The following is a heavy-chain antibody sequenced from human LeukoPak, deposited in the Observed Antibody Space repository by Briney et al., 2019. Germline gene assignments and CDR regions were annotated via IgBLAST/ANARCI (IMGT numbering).Heavy chain of an antibody. D-gene: IGHD7-27*01. V-gene: IGHV3-23*01. CDR2: FSCCGGST. J-gene: IGHJ4*02. CDR1: VFTFRSYA. CDR3: AKGHGWGSRDGWYYFDY. Sequence: GGSLRLSCGASVFTFRSYAMSWFRQARGRVLEWVPPFSCCGGSTYYADCERDRDNIYVDYPNNTVYLQMKSLKAEDKAVYYCAKGHGWGSRDGWYYFDYWGQGTLVTVPS.